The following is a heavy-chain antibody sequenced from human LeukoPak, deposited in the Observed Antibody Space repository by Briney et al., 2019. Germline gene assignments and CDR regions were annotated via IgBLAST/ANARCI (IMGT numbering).Heavy chain of an antibody. CDR1: GFTFSAYA. D-gene: IGHD1-26*01. CDR3: ARYGVGATHFDY. V-gene: IGHV3-30-3*01. J-gene: IGHJ4*02. Sequence: GGSLRLSCAASGFTFSAYAMHWVRQAPGKGLEWVAVITHDESNKYYADSVKGRFTISRDNSKNTLYLQMNSLRTDDTAVYYCARYGVGATHFDYWGQGTLVTVSS. CDR2: ITHDESNK.